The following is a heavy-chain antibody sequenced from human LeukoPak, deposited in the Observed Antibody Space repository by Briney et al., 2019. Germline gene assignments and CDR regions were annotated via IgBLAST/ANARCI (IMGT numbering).Heavy chain of an antibody. CDR1: GFTFSNYW. CDR3: ASRRSTSFDY. V-gene: IGHV3-74*01. CDR2: INSDETST. J-gene: IGHJ4*02. Sequence: GGSLRLSCAASGFTFSNYWMHWVRQAPGKGLEWVSRINSDETSTNYADSVKGRFTISRDNAKNTLYLQMNSLRAEDTAVYHCASRRSTSFDYWGQGTLVTVSS. D-gene: IGHD5/OR15-5a*01.